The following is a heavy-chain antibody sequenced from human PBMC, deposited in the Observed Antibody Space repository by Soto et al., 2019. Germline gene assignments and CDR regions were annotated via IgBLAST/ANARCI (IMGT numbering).Heavy chain of an antibody. J-gene: IGHJ6*02. Sequence: GASVKVSCKASGGTFSSYAISWVRQAPGQGLEWMGGIIPIFGTANYAQKFQGRVTITADESTSTAYMELSSLRSEDTAVYYCAAGKKQTYYYYYGMDVWGQGXTVTVSS. V-gene: IGHV1-69*13. CDR2: IIPIFGTA. D-gene: IGHD6-13*01. CDR3: AAGKKQTYYYYYGMDV. CDR1: GGTFSSYA.